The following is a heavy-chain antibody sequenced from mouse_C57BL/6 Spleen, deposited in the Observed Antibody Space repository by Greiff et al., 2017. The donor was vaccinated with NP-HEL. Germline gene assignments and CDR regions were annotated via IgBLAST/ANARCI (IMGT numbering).Heavy chain of an antibody. CDR2: INPNNGGT. Sequence: VQLQQSGPELVKPGASVKISCKASGYTFTDYYMNWVKQSHGKSLEWIGDINPNNGGTSYNQKFKGKATLTVDKSSSTAYMELRSLTSEDSAVYDCARGDGNYVGYYAMDYWGQGTSVTVSS. CDR1: GYTFTDYY. J-gene: IGHJ4*01. V-gene: IGHV1-26*01. D-gene: IGHD2-1*01. CDR3: ARGDGNYVGYYAMDY.